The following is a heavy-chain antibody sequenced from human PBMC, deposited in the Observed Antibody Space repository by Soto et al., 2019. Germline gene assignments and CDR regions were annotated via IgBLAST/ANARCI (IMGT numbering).Heavy chain of an antibody. J-gene: IGHJ5*02. D-gene: IGHD3-3*01. Sequence: GASVEVSCKASGYTFTSYYMHWVRQAPGQWLEWMGIINPSGGSTSYAQKFQGRVTMTRDTSKSTVYMELSSLRSEDAAVYYCARASSMTIFGVVIERGFDNWGKGTLVTVSS. V-gene: IGHV1-46*01. CDR1: GYTFTSYY. CDR2: INPSGGST. CDR3: ARASSMTIFGVVIERGFDN.